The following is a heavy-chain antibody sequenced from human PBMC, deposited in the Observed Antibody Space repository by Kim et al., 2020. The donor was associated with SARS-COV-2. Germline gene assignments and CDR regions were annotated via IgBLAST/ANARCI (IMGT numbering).Heavy chain of an antibody. D-gene: IGHD3-10*01. CDR3: AREDLHGSGSYYVRPYYYYYYGMDV. CDR1: GYTFTGYY. Sequence: ASVKVSCKASGYTFTGYYMHWVRQAPGQGLEWMGRINPNSGGTNYAQKFQGRVTMTRDTSISTAYMELSRLRSDDTAVYYCAREDLHGSGSYYVRPYYYYYYGMDVWGQGTTVTVSS. J-gene: IGHJ6*02. CDR2: INPNSGGT. V-gene: IGHV1-2*06.